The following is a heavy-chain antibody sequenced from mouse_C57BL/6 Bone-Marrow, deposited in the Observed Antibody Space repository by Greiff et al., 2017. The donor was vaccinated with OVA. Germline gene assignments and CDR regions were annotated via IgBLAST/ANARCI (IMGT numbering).Heavy chain of an antibody. J-gene: IGHJ2*01. CDR3: ASYDYDGYYFDY. Sequence: QQQGKEGGKQGAEVKRSCKASGYTFTSYWMYWVKQRPGQGLEWIGNINPSNGGTNYNEKFKSKATLTVDKSSSTAYMQLSSLTSEDSAVYYCASYDYDGYYFDYWGQGTTLTVSS. CDR1: GYTFTSYW. V-gene: IGHV1-53*01. CDR2: INPSNGGT. D-gene: IGHD2-4*01.